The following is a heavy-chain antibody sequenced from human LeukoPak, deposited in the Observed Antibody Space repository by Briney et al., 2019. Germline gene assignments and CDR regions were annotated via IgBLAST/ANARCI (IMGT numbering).Heavy chain of an antibody. J-gene: IGHJ4*02. V-gene: IGHV4-39*07. CDR2: IYYSGST. Sequence: PSETLSLTCTVSGGSISSISYYWGWIRQPPGKGLEWIGSIYYSGSTYYNPSLKSRVTISVDTSKTQFSLKLSSVTAADTAVYYCARARGYSYGYYFDYWGQGTLVTVSS. CDR3: ARARGYSYGYYFDY. D-gene: IGHD5-18*01. CDR1: GGSISSISYY.